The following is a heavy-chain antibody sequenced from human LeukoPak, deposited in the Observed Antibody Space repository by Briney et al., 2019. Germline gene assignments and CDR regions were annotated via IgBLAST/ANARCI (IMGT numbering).Heavy chain of an antibody. D-gene: IGHD2-2*01. CDR1: GFTFSSYS. CDR2: ISSSSSYI. V-gene: IGHV3-21*01. J-gene: IGHJ4*02. Sequence: GGSLRLSCAASGFTFSSYSMNWVRQAPGKGLEWVSSISSSSSYIYYADSVKGRFTISRDNAKNSLYLQMNSLRAEDTAVYYCARGDCSSTSCSIDYWGQGTLVTVSS. CDR3: ARGDCSSTSCSIDY.